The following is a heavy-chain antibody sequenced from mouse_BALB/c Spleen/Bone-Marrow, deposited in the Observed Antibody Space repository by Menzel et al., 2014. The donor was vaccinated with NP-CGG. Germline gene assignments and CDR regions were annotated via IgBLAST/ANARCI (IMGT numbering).Heavy chain of an antibody. Sequence: DVMLVESGGGLVKPGGSLKLSCAASGFVFSSYDMSWVRPTPEKRLEWVATISSGGSYTYYPDSVKGRFTISRDNARNTVYLQMSSLRSEDTALYYCARHVVAVRRALDYWGQGTSVTVSS. CDR3: ARHVVAVRRALDY. D-gene: IGHD2-14*01. CDR1: GFVFSSYD. V-gene: IGHV5-9*02. J-gene: IGHJ4*01. CDR2: ISSGGSYT.